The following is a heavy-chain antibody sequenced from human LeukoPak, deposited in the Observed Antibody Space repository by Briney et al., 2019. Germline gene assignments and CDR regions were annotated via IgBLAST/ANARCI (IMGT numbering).Heavy chain of an antibody. CDR2: ISSNGGNT. CDR1: GFAFSSYA. V-gene: IGHV3-64D*09. CDR3: VKDQGVGSVGEWLAFDY. J-gene: IGHJ4*02. D-gene: IGHD6-19*01. Sequence: QPGGSLRLSCSASGFAFSSYALHWVRQAPGKGLEYVSAISSNGGNTHYADSVKGRFTISRDNSKNTLYLQMSSLRAEDTAIYYCVKDQGVGSVGEWLAFDYWGQGTLVTVSS.